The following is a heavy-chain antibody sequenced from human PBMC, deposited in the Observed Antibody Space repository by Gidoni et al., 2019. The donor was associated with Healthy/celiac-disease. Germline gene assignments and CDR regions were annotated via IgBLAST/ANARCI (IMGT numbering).Heavy chain of an antibody. D-gene: IGHD5-12*01. V-gene: IGHV1-69*06. CDR3: ARGASEMATYWYFDI. CDR2: IIPIFGTA. CDR1: GVTFRSYA. Sequence: QVQLVQSGAEVKKPGSSVKVSCKASGVTFRSYAISWVRQAPGQGFEWMGGIIPIFGTANYAQKFQGRVTITADKSTSTAYMELSSLRSEDTAVYYCARGASEMATYWYFDIWGRGTLVTVSS. J-gene: IGHJ2*01.